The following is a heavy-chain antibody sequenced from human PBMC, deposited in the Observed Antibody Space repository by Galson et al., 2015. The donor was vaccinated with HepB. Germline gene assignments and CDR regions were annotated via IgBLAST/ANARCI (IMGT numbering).Heavy chain of an antibody. Sequence: SVKVSCKASGYTFTSYAMHWVRQAPGQRLEWMGWINAGNGNTKYSQKFQGRVTITRDTSASTAYMELSSLRSEDTAVYYCARAQIDMIVDPDPWGQGTLVTVSS. CDR2: INAGNGNT. CDR3: ARAQIDMIVDPDP. CDR1: GYTFTSYA. J-gene: IGHJ5*02. D-gene: IGHD3-22*01. V-gene: IGHV1-3*01.